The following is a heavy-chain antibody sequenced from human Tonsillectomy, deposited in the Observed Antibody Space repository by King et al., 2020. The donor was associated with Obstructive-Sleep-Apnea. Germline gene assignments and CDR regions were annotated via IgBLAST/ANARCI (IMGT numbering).Heavy chain of an antibody. CDR1: GGSFSGYY. V-gene: IGHV4-34*01. D-gene: IGHD3-22*01. Sequence: VQLQQWGAGLLKPSETLSLTCAVYGGSFSGYYWSWIRQPPGKGLEWIGEINHSGSTNYNPSLKSRVTISVDTSKNQFSLKLSSVTAADTAVYYCARGEDYYDSSGCHRWGQGTLVTVSS. CDR2: INHSGST. CDR3: ARGEDYYDSSGCHR. J-gene: IGHJ5*02.